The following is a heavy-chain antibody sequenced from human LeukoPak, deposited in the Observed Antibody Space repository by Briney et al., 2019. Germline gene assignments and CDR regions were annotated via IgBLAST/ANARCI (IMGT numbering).Heavy chain of an antibody. CDR2: ISDSGAST. D-gene: IGHD1-26*01. J-gene: IGHJ4*02. CDR3: AKDRVVGSTYYFDY. V-gene: IGHV3-23*01. Sequence: PGGSLRLSCAASGFTFSSYTMSWVRQAPGKRLEWVSAISDSGASTYYADSVKGRFTISRDNSKNTLFLQMNSLRAEDTAVYYCAKDRVVGSTYYFDYWGQGTLVTVSS. CDR1: GFTFSSYT.